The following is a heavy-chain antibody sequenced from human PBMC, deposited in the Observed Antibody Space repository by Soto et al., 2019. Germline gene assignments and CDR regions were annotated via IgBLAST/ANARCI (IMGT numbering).Heavy chain of an antibody. Sequence: GGSLRLSCAASGFTFGTYGMHWVRQAPGKGLEWVAVISNNGGNKYYVNSVKGRFTISRDNSKNTLYLQMNSLRGEDTAVYYCARDLDRSYRYFAYWGQGTPVTVSS. CDR1: GFTFGTYG. CDR3: ARDLDRSYRYFAY. CDR2: ISNNGGNK. V-gene: IGHV3-30*03. D-gene: IGHD1-26*01. J-gene: IGHJ4*02.